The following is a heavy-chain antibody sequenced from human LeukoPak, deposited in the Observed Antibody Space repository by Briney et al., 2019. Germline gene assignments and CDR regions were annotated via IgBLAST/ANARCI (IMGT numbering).Heavy chain of an antibody. V-gene: IGHV4-38-2*02. J-gene: IGHJ3*02. CDR1: GYSISSAYY. D-gene: IGHD6-13*01. CDR2: INHGGGT. Sequence: WESLSLTCTVSGYSISSAYYWCWRLPPPGWRVSWLWVINHGGGTNYNPCLKSRVTISVDTSKRQFSLKKSSMTDADTAVYYCAKRLGMGVAAAATEAFDIWGQGTMVTVSS. CDR3: AKRLGMGVAAAATEAFDI.